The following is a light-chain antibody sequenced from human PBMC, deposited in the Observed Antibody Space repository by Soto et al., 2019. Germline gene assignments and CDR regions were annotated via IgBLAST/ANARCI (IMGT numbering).Light chain of an antibody. J-gene: IGLJ1*01. CDR2: DVI. V-gene: IGLV2-11*01. Sequence: QSALTQPRSVSGSAGQSVVISCTGTSSDVGGYNYVSWYQHHPGKAPKLIIFDVIKRPSGVPDRFSGSKSGNTASLTISGLQADDEADYHCCSFAGTNTFALYVFGTGTKVTVL. CDR1: SSDVGGYNY. CDR3: CSFAGTNTFALYV.